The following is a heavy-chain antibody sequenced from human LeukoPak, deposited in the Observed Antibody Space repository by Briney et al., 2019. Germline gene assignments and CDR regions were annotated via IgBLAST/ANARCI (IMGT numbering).Heavy chain of an antibody. CDR2: ISGSGGST. V-gene: IGHV3-23*01. Sequence: HAGGSLRLSCAASGFTFSSYAMSWVRQAPGKGLEWVSAISGSGGSTYYADSVKGRFTISRDNSKNTLYLQMNSLRAEDTAVYYCAKGGHSSSWYSNYWGQGTLVTVSS. J-gene: IGHJ4*02. D-gene: IGHD6-13*01. CDR3: AKGGHSSSWYSNY. CDR1: GFTFSSYA.